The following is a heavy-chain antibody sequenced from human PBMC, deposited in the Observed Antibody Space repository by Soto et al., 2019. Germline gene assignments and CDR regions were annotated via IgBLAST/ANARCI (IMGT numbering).Heavy chain of an antibody. J-gene: IGHJ6*03. D-gene: IGHD6-19*01. V-gene: IGHV1-18*01. CDR3: ARTGSSGWYQSRSSFYYMDV. Sequence: ASVKVSCKASGYTFTSYGIRWVRQAPGQGLEWMGWISAYNGNTNYAQKLQGRVTMTTDTSTSTAYMELRSLRSDDTAVYYCARTGSSGWYQSRSSFYYMDVWGKGTTVTVSS. CDR1: GYTFTSYG. CDR2: ISAYNGNT.